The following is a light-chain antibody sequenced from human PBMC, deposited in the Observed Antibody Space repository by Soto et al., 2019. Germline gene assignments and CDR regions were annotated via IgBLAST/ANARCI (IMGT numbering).Light chain of an antibody. CDR2: LNSDGSH. J-gene: IGLJ2*01. V-gene: IGLV4-69*01. CDR3: QTWGTGIHVV. Sequence: QSVLTQSPSASASLGASVKLTCTLCSEHSSYAIAWHQQQPEKGPRYLMKLNSDGSHSKGDGIPDRLSGYSSGAERYLTSSCFQSEDEADYYCQTWGTGIHVVFGGGTTLTVL. CDR1: SEHSSYA.